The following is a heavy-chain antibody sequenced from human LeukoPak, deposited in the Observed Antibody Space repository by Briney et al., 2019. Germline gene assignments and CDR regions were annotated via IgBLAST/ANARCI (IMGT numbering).Heavy chain of an antibody. D-gene: IGHD3-22*01. V-gene: IGHV3-15*01. CDR3: ATDRYYDITGQFFAY. CDR1: GFIFSDAW. J-gene: IGHJ4*02. Sequence: GGSLRLSCVASGFIFSDAWMSWVRQAPGKGLEWVGRIKSQIDGGTTDYGAPVKGRITISRDDSKNTLYLQMNSLKAEDTAVYYCATDRYYDITGQFFAYWGQGTLLTVSS. CDR2: IKSQIDGGTT.